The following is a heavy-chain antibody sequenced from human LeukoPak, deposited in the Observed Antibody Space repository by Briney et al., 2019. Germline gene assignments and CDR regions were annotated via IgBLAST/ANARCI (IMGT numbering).Heavy chain of an antibody. CDR2: SNPNSCGT. Sequence: GASETVSCKASGYTFTVYFMHWVRQTPGQGLEWMGWSNPNSCGTGYAQKFQGSVTMTRDTSISTAQMELSRLRSDDTAVYYCARELNYDSSGYYFDYWGQGTLVTVSS. J-gene: IGHJ4*02. D-gene: IGHD3-22*01. V-gene: IGHV1-2*02. CDR3: ARELNYDSSGYYFDY. CDR1: GYTFTVYF.